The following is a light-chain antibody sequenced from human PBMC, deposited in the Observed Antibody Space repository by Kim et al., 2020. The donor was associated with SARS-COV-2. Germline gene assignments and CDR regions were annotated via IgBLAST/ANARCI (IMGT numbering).Light chain of an antibody. CDR3: QTWGTWRVV. J-gene: IGLJ2*01. CDR1: SGHSSYA. Sequence: QPVLTQSPSASASLGASFKLTCTLSSGHSSYAIAWHQQQPEKGPRYLMKLNSDGSHSKGDGIPDRFSGSSSGAERYLTISSLQSEDEADYYCQTWGTWRVVFGGGTQLTVL. V-gene: IGLV4-69*01. CDR2: LNSDGSH.